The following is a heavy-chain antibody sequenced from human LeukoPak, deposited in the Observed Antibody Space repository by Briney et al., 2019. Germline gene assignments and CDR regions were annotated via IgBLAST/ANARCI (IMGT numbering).Heavy chain of an antibody. CDR1: GFTFSSYA. CDR2: ISYDGSNK. V-gene: IGHV3-30*04. J-gene: IGHJ6*04. Sequence: PGGSLRLSCAASGFTFSSYAMHWVRQAPGKGLEWVAVISYDGSNKYYADSVKGRFTISRDNSKNTLYLQMNGLRAEDTAVYYCAREDIVVVPAAPRPYYYYGMDVWGKGTTVTVSS. D-gene: IGHD2-2*01. CDR3: AREDIVVVPAAPRPYYYYGMDV.